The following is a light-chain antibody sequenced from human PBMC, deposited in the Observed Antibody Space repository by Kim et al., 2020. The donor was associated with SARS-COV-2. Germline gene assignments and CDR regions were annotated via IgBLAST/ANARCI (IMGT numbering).Light chain of an antibody. J-gene: IGKJ1*01. Sequence: SPGERATLSCRASQSVSSNFAWYQQKPGQAPRVLIYGASTRATGTPARFSGTGSGTEFTLTISSLQSEDFAVYYCQQYNDWPGTFGQGTKVDIK. V-gene: IGKV3-15*01. CDR3: QQYNDWPGT. CDR1: QSVSSN. CDR2: GAS.